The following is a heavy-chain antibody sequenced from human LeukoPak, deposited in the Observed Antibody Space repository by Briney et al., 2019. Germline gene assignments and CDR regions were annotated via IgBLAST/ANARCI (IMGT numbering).Heavy chain of an antibody. J-gene: IGHJ4*02. CDR1: GGTFSSYA. CDR3: ARGSAYYDSSTVNPPLDY. Sequence: SVKVSCKASGGTFSSYAISWVRQVPGQGLEWMGRIIPILGIANYAQKFQGRVTITADKSTSTAYMELSSLRSEDTAVYYCARGSAYYDSSTVNPPLDYWGQGTLVTVSS. CDR2: IIPILGIA. V-gene: IGHV1-69*04. D-gene: IGHD3-22*01.